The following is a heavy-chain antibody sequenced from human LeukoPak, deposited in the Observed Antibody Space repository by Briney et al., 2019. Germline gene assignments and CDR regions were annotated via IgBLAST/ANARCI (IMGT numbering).Heavy chain of an antibody. Sequence: SSETLSLTCTVSGGSIRSGSYYWSWIRQPAGKGLEWIGSIYYSGSTYYNPSLKSRVTISVDTSKNQFSLKLSSVTAADTAVYYCARDQPALQRTRPLDYYYYYYMDVWGKGTTVTVSS. D-gene: IGHD5-18*01. CDR1: GGSIRSGSYY. J-gene: IGHJ6*03. V-gene: IGHV4-39*07. CDR2: IYYSGST. CDR3: ARDQPALQRTRPLDYYYYYYMDV.